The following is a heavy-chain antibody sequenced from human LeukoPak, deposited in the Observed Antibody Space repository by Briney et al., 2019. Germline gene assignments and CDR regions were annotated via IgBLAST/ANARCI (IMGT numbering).Heavy chain of an antibody. V-gene: IGHV1-8*03. CDR2: MNPNSGNT. J-gene: IGHJ4*02. Sequence: GASVKVTCKASGYTFTSYDINWVRQATGQGLEWMGWMNPNSGNTGYAQKFQGRVTITRNTSISTAYLELSSLRSEDTAVYYCARGGNFWSGYMGLGFWGQGTLVTVSS. CDR1: GYTFTSYD. D-gene: IGHD3-3*01. CDR3: ARGGNFWSGYMGLGF.